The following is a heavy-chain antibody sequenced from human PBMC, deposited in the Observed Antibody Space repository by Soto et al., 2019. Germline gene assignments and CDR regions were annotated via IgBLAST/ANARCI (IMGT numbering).Heavy chain of an antibody. CDR3: ARDYRSVVFRGVIIKSPPYFDF. Sequence: ASVKVSCKASGYTFTSYGISWVRQAPGQGLEWMGWISAYNGNTNYAQKLQGRVTMTTDTSTSTAYMELRSLRSDDTAVYYCARDYRSVVFRGVIIKSPPYFDFWAQGTLVTVSS. CDR2: ISAYNGNT. V-gene: IGHV1-18*01. CDR1: GYTFTSYG. D-gene: IGHD3-10*01. J-gene: IGHJ4*02.